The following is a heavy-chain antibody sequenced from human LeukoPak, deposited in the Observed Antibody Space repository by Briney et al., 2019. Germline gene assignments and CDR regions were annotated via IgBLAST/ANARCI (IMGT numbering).Heavy chain of an antibody. Sequence: VASVKVSCKASGGTFSSYAISWVRQAPGQGLEWMGGIIPIFGTANYAQKFQGRVTITTDESTSTAYMELSSLRSEDTAVYYCARGDCSSTSCHPLVAFDIWGQGTMVTVSS. V-gene: IGHV1-69*05. D-gene: IGHD2-2*01. CDR2: IIPIFGTA. CDR3: ARGDCSSTSCHPLVAFDI. J-gene: IGHJ3*02. CDR1: GGTFSSYA.